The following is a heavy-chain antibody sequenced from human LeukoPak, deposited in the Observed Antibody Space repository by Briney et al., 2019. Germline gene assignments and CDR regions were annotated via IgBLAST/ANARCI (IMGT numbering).Heavy chain of an antibody. CDR1: GDSVSSNSVT. Sequence: SQTLSLTCAISGDSVSSNSVTWNWIRQSPSRGLEWLGRTYYRSTWYNDYAVSVRGRVTVNPDTSKNQFSLHLNSVTPEDTAVYYCAKAVWGTAMEECPIDYWGQGTLVTVSS. V-gene: IGHV6-1*01. D-gene: IGHD5-18*01. CDR3: AKAVWGTAMEECPIDY. CDR2: TYYRSTWYN. J-gene: IGHJ4*02.